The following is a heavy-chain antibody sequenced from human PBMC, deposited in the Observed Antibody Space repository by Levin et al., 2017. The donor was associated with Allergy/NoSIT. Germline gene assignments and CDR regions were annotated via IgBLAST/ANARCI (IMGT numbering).Heavy chain of an antibody. CDR2: IYHSGTT. CDR1: GGSISSSSYY. J-gene: IGHJ4*02. Sequence: PSQTLSLTCTVSGGSISSSSYYWGWIRQPPGKGLEWIGHIYHSGTTYYSRSLQSRLTLSVDTSKNQFSLRLRSVSAADTAVYHGVEVSQGYSFGDWGQGTLVTVSS. D-gene: IGHD5-18*01. CDR3: VEVSQGYSFGD. V-gene: IGHV4-39*07.